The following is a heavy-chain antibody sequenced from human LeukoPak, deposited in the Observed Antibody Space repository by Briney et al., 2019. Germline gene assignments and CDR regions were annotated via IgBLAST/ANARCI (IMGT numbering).Heavy chain of an antibody. J-gene: IGHJ4*02. D-gene: IGHD3-10*01. CDR1: GFTFSSYA. CDR3: ARGYAGGSDYFDF. CDR2: ISGSGGST. V-gene: IGHV3-23*01. Sequence: PGGSLRLSCAASGFTFSSYAMSWVRQAPGKGLEWVSAISGSGGSTYYADSVKGRFTISRDNAKNSLYLQINSLRDEDTAMYYCARGYAGGSDYFDFWGQGTLVTVSS.